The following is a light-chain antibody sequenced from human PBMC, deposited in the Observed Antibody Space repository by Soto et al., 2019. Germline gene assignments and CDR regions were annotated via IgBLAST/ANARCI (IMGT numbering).Light chain of an antibody. CDR1: QDIGNY. Sequence: DIQMTQSPSSLSASVGDRLTITCRASQDIGNYLNWFQQKPGKAPKLLIFDASNVETGVPSRFSGSGSGTDFTFTISSLQPEDFATYYCQQYHDLTPLTFGGGTRVEIK. V-gene: IGKV1-33*01. CDR3: QQYHDLTPLT. CDR2: DAS. J-gene: IGKJ4*01.